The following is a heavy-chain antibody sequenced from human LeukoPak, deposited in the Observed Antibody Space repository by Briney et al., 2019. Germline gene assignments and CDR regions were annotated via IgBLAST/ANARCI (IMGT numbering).Heavy chain of an antibody. J-gene: IGHJ4*02. CDR1: GFTFSGYA. CDR2: ISGSGGST. Sequence: GGSLRLSCAASGFTFSGYAMSWVRQAPGKGLEWVSAISGSGGSTYYADSVKGRFTICRDNSKNTLYLQMNSLRAEDTAVYYCANRRDYGPYWGQGTLVTVFS. V-gene: IGHV3-23*01. D-gene: IGHD4-17*01. CDR3: ANRRDYGPY.